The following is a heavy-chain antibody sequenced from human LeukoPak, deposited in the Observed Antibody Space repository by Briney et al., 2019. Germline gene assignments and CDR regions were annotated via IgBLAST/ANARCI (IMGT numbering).Heavy chain of an antibody. D-gene: IGHD4-23*01. CDR1: GGTFSSYA. V-gene: IGHV1-69*04. CDR3: ARGSLMTTVVTPCYFDY. J-gene: IGHJ4*02. CDR2: IIPILGIA. Sequence: GASVKVSCKASGGTFSSYAISWVRQAPGQGLEWMGRIIPILGIANYAQKFQGRVTITADKSTSTAYMELSSLRSEDTAVYYCARGSLMTTVVTPCYFDYWGQGTLVTVSS.